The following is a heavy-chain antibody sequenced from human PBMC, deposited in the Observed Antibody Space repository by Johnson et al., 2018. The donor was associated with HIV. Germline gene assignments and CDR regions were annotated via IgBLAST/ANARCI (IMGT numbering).Heavy chain of an antibody. CDR1: GFTFSSYG. D-gene: IGHD5-12*01. V-gene: IGHV3-48*04. Sequence: VQLVESGGGLVQPGGSLRLSCAASGFTFSSYGMHWVRQAPGKGLEWVSSMSSSGSTIYIADSVKGRFTISRDNAKNSLFLQMNSLTAEATAVYYCARLVATKDYAFDIWGQGTLVTVSS. CDR3: ARLVATKDYAFDI. CDR2: MSSSGSTI. J-gene: IGHJ3*02.